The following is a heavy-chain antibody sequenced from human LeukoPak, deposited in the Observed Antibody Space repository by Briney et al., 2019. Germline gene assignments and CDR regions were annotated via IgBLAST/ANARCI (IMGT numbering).Heavy chain of an antibody. D-gene: IGHD2-15*01. CDR1: GFTFSSYS. CDR3: AREPGDCTGGSCFYYGMDV. CDR2: ISSSSSYI. Sequence: GGSLRLSCAASGFTFSSYSMNWVRQAPGKGLEWVSSISSSSSYIFYADSVKGRFTISRDNAKDSLYLQMNSLRAEDTAVYYCAREPGDCTGGSCFYYGMDVWGQGTTVTVSS. V-gene: IGHV3-21*01. J-gene: IGHJ6*02.